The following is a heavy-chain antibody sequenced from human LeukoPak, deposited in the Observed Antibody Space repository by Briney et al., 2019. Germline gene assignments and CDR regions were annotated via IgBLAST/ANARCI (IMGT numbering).Heavy chain of an antibody. J-gene: IGHJ5*02. D-gene: IGHD3-22*01. V-gene: IGHV4-39*01. Sequence: SETLSLTCTVSGGSISSSSYYWGWIRQPPGKGLEWFGSIYYSGSTYYNPSLKSRVTISVDTSKNQFSLKLSSVTDADTAVYYCARQIPTYYYDSSGLSAEGWFDPWGQGTLVTVSS. CDR2: IYYSGST. CDR3: ARQIPTYYYDSSGLSAEGWFDP. CDR1: GGSISSSSYY.